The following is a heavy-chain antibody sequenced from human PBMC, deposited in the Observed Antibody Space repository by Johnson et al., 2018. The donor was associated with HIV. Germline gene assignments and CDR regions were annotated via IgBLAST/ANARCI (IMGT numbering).Heavy chain of an antibody. J-gene: IGHJ3*02. CDR2: ISYDGSNK. CDR1: GFSFSSYA. D-gene: IGHD3-10*01. Sequence: QVQLVESGGGVVQPGRSLRLSCAASGFSFSSYAMHWVRQAPGKGLEWVAVISYDGSNKYYAESVKGRFTISRDNSKNTMYLQMNSLRTEDTAVYYCARELEGDYAFDIWGQGTVVTVSS. V-gene: IGHV3-30*04. CDR3: ARELEGDYAFDI.